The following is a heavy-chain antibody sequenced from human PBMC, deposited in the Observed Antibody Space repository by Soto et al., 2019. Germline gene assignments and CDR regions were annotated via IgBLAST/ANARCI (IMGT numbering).Heavy chain of an antibody. V-gene: IGHV3-23*01. CDR1: GFTFTSYA. CDR2: ISSGGST. J-gene: IGHJ4*02. D-gene: IGHD2-15*01. CDR3: AKRRGAACHFDY. Sequence: GGSLRLSCAASGFTFTSYAMGWVRQAPGKGLEWVSVISSGGSTYYADSVRGRFTISRDNSKDTLSLQMNSLRADDTAVYYCAKRRGAACHFDYWGQGALVTVSS.